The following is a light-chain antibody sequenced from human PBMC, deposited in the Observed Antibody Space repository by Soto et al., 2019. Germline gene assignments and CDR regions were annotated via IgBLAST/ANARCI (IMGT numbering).Light chain of an antibody. J-gene: IGKJ1*01. CDR2: KAS. Sequence: DIQMTQSPSTLSASVGDRVTITCRASQSISTYLAWYQQKPGKAPKLLIYKASSLESGVPSRCSGSGSGTEFTLTISSLQPDDFATYYCQQYNSYRWTFGLGTKVE. CDR1: QSISTY. CDR3: QQYNSYRWT. V-gene: IGKV1-5*03.